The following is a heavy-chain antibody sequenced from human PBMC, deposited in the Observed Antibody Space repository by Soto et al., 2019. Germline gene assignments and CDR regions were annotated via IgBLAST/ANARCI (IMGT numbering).Heavy chain of an antibody. CDR1: GFTFSSYG. CDR2: IWYDGSNK. Sequence: PGGSLRLSCAASGFTFSSYGMHWVRQAPGKGLEWVAVIWYDGSNKYYADSVKGRFTISRDNSKNTLYLQMNSLRAEDTAVYYCARDHLRLGSGRNYFDYWGQGTLVTVSS. CDR3: ARDHLRLGSGRNYFDY. D-gene: IGHD6-19*01. J-gene: IGHJ4*02. V-gene: IGHV3-33*01.